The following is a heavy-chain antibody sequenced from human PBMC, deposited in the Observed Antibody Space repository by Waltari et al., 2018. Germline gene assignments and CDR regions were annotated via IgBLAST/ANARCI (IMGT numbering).Heavy chain of an antibody. CDR3: AGVAVTATRVGWFDP. D-gene: IGHD2-15*01. Sequence: QVQLVQSGAEVKKPGASVKVSCKASGSPFTTSYMHWVRQAPGQGLEWMGIITPSGGSTTYAQKFQGRITMTRDTSTSTVYLELSSLRSEDTAVYYCAGVAVTATRVGWFDPWGLGTLVTVSS. CDR1: GSPFTTSY. J-gene: IGHJ5*02. CDR2: ITPSGGST. V-gene: IGHV1-46*03.